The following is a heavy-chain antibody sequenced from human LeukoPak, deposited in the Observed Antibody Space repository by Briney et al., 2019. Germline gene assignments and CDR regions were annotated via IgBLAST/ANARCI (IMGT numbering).Heavy chain of an antibody. D-gene: IGHD3-22*01. Sequence: PGESLKISCKGSGYSFTTYWIGLVRQMPGKGLEWMGIIYPADSDTRYSPPFQGQVTISADKSISTAYLQWSSLKASDTAMYYCAREYYYDSSGYPAFDYWGQGTLVTVSS. CDR1: GYSFTTYW. CDR3: AREYYYDSSGYPAFDY. J-gene: IGHJ4*02. V-gene: IGHV5-51*01. CDR2: IYPADSDT.